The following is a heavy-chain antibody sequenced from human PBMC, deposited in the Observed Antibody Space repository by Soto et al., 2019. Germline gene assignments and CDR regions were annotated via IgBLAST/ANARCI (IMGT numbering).Heavy chain of an antibody. Sequence: QLQLQESGPGLVKPSETLSLTCTVSGGSISSSSYYWGWIRQPPGKGLEWIGSIYYSGSTYYNPSLKSRVTIPVDTSKNQFSLKLSSVTAADTAVYYCARGYSSGWKEDYFDYWGQGTLVTVSS. D-gene: IGHD6-19*01. CDR3: ARGYSSGWKEDYFDY. J-gene: IGHJ4*02. CDR2: IYYSGST. V-gene: IGHV4-39*01. CDR1: GGSISSSSYY.